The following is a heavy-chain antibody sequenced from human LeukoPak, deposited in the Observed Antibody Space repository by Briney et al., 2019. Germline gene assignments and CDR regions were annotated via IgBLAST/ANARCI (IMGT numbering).Heavy chain of an antibody. CDR3: ARGGGAWFGEPDAFDI. CDR1: GFTFSSYE. J-gene: IGHJ3*02. Sequence: QTGGSLRLSCAASGFTFSSYEMNWVRQAPGKGLEWVTYISSSGSTIYYADSVKGRFTISRDNAKNSLYLQMNSLRAEDTAVYYCARGGGAWFGEPDAFDIWGQGTMVTVSS. D-gene: IGHD3-10*01. CDR2: ISSSGSTI. V-gene: IGHV3-48*03.